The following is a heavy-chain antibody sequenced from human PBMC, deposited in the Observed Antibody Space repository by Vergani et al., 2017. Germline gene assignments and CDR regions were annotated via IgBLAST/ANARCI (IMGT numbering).Heavy chain of an antibody. CDR1: GTSISGSSDY. Sequence: QLQLQESGPGLLKPSETLSLTCSVSGTSISGSSDYWGWIRQPPGKGLEWIGSIFYTWTSYYNPSLESRATNSVDTSKNQFSLKRKTVTAGETAVYYSARHFWGGVGYRFDYWGQGNLVTVSS. CDR3: ARHFWGGVGYRFDY. J-gene: IGHJ4*02. D-gene: IGHD3-16*01. V-gene: IGHV4-39*01. CDR2: IFYTWTS.